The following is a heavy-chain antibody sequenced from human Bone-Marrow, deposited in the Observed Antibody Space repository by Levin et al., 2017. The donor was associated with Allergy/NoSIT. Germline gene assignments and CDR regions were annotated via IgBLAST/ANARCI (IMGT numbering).Heavy chain of an antibody. CDR1: GFTFSSYS. CDR3: ASDYSNYGDFDY. J-gene: IGHJ4*02. D-gene: IGHD4-11*01. V-gene: IGHV3-21*01. CDR2: ISSSSSYI. Sequence: GGSLRLSCAASGFTFSSYSMNWVRQAPGKGLEWVSSISSSSSYIYYADSVKGRFTISRDNAKNSLYLQMNSLRAEDTAVYYCASDYSNYGDFDYWGQGTLVTVSS.